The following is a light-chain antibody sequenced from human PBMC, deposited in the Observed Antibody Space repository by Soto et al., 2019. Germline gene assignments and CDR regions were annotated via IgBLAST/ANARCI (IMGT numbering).Light chain of an antibody. CDR2: ANS. CDR3: QSYDSTLSTYV. J-gene: IGLJ1*01. V-gene: IGLV1-40*01. Sequence: QAVVTQPPSVSGAPGQSVTISCTGSNADLGAGFDVNWYQQLPGPAPRLLIYANSNRPSGVPERFSGSRSGTSASLAITGLQAEDEADYYCQSYDSTLSTYVFGTGTKLTVL. CDR1: NADLGAGFD.